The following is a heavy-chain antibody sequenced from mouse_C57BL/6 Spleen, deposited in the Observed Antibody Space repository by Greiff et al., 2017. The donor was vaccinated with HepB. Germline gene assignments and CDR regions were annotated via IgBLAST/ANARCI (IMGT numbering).Heavy chain of an antibody. D-gene: IGHD1-1*01. CDR2: IHPSDSDT. Sequence: VQLQQPGAELVKPGASVKVSCKASGYTFTSYWMHWVKQRPGQGLEWIGRIHPSDSDTNYNQKFKGKATLTVDKSSSTAYLQLSSLTSEDSAVYYCAITPSYYGSSYGWYFDVWGTGTTVTVSS. CDR1: GYTFTSYW. CDR3: AITPSYYGSSYGWYFDV. V-gene: IGHV1-74*01. J-gene: IGHJ1*03.